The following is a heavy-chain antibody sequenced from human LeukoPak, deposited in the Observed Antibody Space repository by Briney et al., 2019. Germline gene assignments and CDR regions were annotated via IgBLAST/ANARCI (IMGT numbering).Heavy chain of an antibody. CDR2: ISPSGGIT. J-gene: IGHJ1*01. V-gene: IGHV3-23*01. CDR1: GFTFRSYE. CDR3: AKDDDWGRFKD. Sequence: GGSLRLSCEDSGFTFRSYEMNWVRQAPGKGLEWVSGISPSGGITYYTDSVRGRFTISRDNSKNTVSLQTNSLRGEDTAVYYCAKDDDWGRFKDWGQGTLVTVSS. D-gene: IGHD3-16*01.